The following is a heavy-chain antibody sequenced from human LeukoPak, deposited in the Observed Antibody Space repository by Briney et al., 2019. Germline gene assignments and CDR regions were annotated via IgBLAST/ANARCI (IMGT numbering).Heavy chain of an antibody. Sequence: PSETLSLTCTVSGYSISSGYYWGWIRQPPGKGLEWIGSIYHSGSTYYNPSLKSRVTISVDTSKNQFSLKLSSVTAADTAVYYCARGYYSSHMDPIKIYNWLDPWGQGTLVTVSS. V-gene: IGHV4-38-2*02. CDR2: IYHSGST. CDR1: GYSISSGYY. CDR3: ARGYYSSHMDPIKIYNWLDP. D-gene: IGHD2-21*01. J-gene: IGHJ5*02.